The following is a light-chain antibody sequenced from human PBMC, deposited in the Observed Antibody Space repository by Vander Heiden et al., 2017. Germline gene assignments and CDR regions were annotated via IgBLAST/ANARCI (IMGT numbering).Light chain of an antibody. J-gene: IGKJ1*01. CDR2: QAS. CDR1: ESIRSW. Sequence: DIQLTQSPSALSASVGDRVTVTCRASESIRSWLAWYQQKPGKAPKVLIYQASTLESGVPSRFSGSGSGTEFTLTISSLQPDDIATYYCQQCHRYSPWTFGQGTKVEIK. V-gene: IGKV1-5*03. CDR3: QQCHRYSPWT.